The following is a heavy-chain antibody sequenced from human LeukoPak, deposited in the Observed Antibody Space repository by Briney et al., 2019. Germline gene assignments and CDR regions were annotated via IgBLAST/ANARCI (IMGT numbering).Heavy chain of an antibody. CDR2: IYHSGST. V-gene: IGHV4-38-2*02. CDR1: GYSISSGYY. D-gene: IGHD6-19*01. J-gene: IGHJ4*02. Sequence: SETLSLTCTVSGYSISSGYYWGWIRQPPGKGLEWIGSIYHSGSTNYNPSLKSRVTISVDTSKNQFSLKLSSVTAADTAVYYCARHESRRSGWSHWGQGTLVTVSS. CDR3: ARHESRRSGWSH.